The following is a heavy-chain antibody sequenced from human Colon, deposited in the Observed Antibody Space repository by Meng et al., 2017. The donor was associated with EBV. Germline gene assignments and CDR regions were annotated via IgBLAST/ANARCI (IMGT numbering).Heavy chain of an antibody. CDR3: ARNYYFDY. CDR2: IYYTGST. CDR1: GGSINSGDYY. V-gene: IGHV4-30-4*01. J-gene: IGHJ4*02. Sequence: LEGPGPGLVKPSHTLSLTCTVSGGSINSGDYYWSLIRQPPGKGLEWIGYIYYTGSTYYNPSLKSRVTISMDTSKNQFSLRLSSVTAADTAVYYCARNYYFDYWGQGTLVTVSS.